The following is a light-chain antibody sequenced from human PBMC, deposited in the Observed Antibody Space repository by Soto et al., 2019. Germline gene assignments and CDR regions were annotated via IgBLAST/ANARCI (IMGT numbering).Light chain of an antibody. J-gene: IGLJ1*01. CDR3: ATWDDRLSGRGV. V-gene: IGLV1-47*01. CDR2: RNN. CDR1: ISNIGSNH. Sequence: QSVLTQPPSASGTPGQRVTISCSGTISNIGSNHVYWYQQLPGMAPTLLIYRNNQRPSGVPDRFSGSKSSTSASLAISGLRSEDEADYYCATWDDRLSGRGVFGTGTKLTVL.